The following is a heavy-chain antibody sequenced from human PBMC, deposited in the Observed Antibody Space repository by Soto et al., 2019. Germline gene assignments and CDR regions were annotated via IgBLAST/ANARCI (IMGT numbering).Heavy chain of an antibody. CDR2: IYYSGST. V-gene: IGHV4-30-4*01. Sequence: QVQLQESGPGLVKPSQTLSLTCTVSGGSISSGDYYWSWIRQPPGKGLEWIGYIYYSGSTYYNPSLKSRVTISVGTSKNQYSLKLSSVTAADTAVYYCARLLRYFDWSLSYGMDVWGQGTTLTVSS. J-gene: IGHJ6*02. CDR3: ARLLRYFDWSLSYGMDV. D-gene: IGHD3-9*01. CDR1: GGSISSGDYY.